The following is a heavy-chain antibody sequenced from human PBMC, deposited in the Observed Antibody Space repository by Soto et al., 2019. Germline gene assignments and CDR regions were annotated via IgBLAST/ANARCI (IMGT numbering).Heavy chain of an antibody. CDR1: GFTFSSYG. CDR3: ARDRGYYGSGSPSFGLDY. J-gene: IGHJ4*02. V-gene: IGHV3-33*01. D-gene: IGHD3-10*01. CDR2: IWYDGSNK. Sequence: QVQLVESGGGVVQPGRSLRLSCAASGFTFSSYGMHWVRQAPGKGLEGGAVIWYDGSNKYYADSVKGRFTISRDNSKNTLYLQMNSLRAEDTAVYYCARDRGYYGSGSPSFGLDYWGQGTLVTVSS.